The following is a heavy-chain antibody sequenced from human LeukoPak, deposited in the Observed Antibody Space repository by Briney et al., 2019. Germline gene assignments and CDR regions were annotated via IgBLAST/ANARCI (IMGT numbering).Heavy chain of an antibody. CDR1: GFTFSTFW. CDR2: IKEDGSVK. V-gene: IGHV3-7*01. Sequence: GGSLRLSCAVSGFTFSTFWMSWVRQAPGKGLERVANIKEDGSVKYYLDSVKGRFTISRDNAKSSLYLQMNSLRAEDTAVYYCARDQGAFDIWGQGTMVTVSS. CDR3: ARDQGAFDI. J-gene: IGHJ3*02.